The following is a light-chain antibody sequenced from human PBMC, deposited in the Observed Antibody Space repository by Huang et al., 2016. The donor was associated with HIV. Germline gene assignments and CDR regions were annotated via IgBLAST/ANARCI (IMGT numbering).Light chain of an antibody. CDR3: QQSYSTPRT. CDR1: RDINNY. J-gene: IGKJ1*01. CDR2: ATS. Sequence: DIQMPQSPSSLSASLGDRITITCRASRDINNYLNWYQQKPGTAPKLLIYATSSLQRGVPARFSGSGSGTDFTLTISSLQPDDFATYYCQQSYSTPRTFGQGTKVEFK. V-gene: IGKV1-39*01.